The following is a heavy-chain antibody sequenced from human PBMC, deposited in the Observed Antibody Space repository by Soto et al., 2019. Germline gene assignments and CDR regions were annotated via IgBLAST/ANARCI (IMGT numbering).Heavy chain of an antibody. CDR3: ARAQARSITIFGMVTGNDAFDI. D-gene: IGHD3-3*01. Sequence: SETLSLTCTVSGGSISSGGYYWSWIRQHPGKGLEWIGYIYYSGSTYYNPSLKSRVTISVDTSKNQFSLKLSSVTAADTAVYYCARAQARSITIFGMVTGNDAFDIWGQGTMVTVSS. V-gene: IGHV4-31*03. CDR1: GGSISSGGYY. J-gene: IGHJ3*02. CDR2: IYYSGST.